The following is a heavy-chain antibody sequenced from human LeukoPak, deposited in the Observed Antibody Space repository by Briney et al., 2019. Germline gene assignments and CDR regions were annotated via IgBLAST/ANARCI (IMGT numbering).Heavy chain of an antibody. D-gene: IGHD6-19*01. CDR3: AKESSGWYRSVDY. Sequence: GGSLRLSCAASGFTFSSYAMSWVRQAPGKGLEWVSAISGSGGRPYYAASVKGRFTISRDNSKNTLYLQMNSLRAEDTAVYYCAKESSGWYRSVDYWGQGTLVTVSS. V-gene: IGHV3-23*01. J-gene: IGHJ4*02. CDR2: ISGSGGRP. CDR1: GFTFSSYA.